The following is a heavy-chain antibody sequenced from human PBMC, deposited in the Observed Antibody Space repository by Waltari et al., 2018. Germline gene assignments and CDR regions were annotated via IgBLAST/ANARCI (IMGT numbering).Heavy chain of an antibody. Sequence: VSGGSISTYYWSWIRQPPGKGLEWIGYIFHSGTTNYIPSLKSRLTISVDTSRNQFSLTLTSVTAADTAVYYCARGLMVPATYLIHWGRGALVTVSS. CDR3: ARGLMVPATYLIH. D-gene: IGHD2-8*01. J-gene: IGHJ4*02. CDR2: IFHSGTT. CDR1: GGSISTYY. V-gene: IGHV4-59*08.